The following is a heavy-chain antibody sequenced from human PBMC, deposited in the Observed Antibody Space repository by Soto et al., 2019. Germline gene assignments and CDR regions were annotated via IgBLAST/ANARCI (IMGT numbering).Heavy chain of an antibody. CDR2: TYYRSKWYN. D-gene: IGHD1-7*01. CDR1: GDRVSSNSAA. CDR3: ARESFDAWNYDHYYYYYGMDV. Sequence: SQTLSLTCAISGDRVSSNSAAWNWNRPSPSRGLEWLGRTYYRSKWYNDYAVSVKSRITINPDTSKNQFSLQLNSVTPEDTAVYYCARESFDAWNYDHYYYYYGMDVWGQGTTVTVSS. V-gene: IGHV6-1*01. J-gene: IGHJ6*02.